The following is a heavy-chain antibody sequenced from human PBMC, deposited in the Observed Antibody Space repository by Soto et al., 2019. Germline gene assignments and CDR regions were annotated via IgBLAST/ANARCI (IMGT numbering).Heavy chain of an antibody. J-gene: IGHJ4*02. Sequence: QVQLVESGGGVVQPGRSLRLSCAASGFTFSTYGMHWVCQAPGKGLEWVAVISFDGNIKYYADSVKGRFTISRDNSKYTLYLEMDSLSAEDTAIYYCAKVLERSMITFGGVIAYWGQGALVTVSS. CDR1: GFTFSTYG. V-gene: IGHV3-30*18. D-gene: IGHD3-16*02. CDR3: AKVLERSMITFGGVIAY. CDR2: ISFDGNIK.